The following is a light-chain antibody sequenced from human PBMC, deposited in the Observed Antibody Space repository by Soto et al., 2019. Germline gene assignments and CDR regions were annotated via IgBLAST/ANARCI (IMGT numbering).Light chain of an antibody. CDR3: SSYTSSSTPSWV. CDR2: EVS. Sequence: QSALTQPASVSGSPGQSITISCTGTSSDVGGYNYVSWYQQHPGKAPKLMIYEVSNRPSGVSNRFSGSKSGNTASLTISGHQAEDEADYYCSSYTSSSTPSWVFGGGTKLTVL. V-gene: IGLV2-14*01. CDR1: SSDVGGYNY. J-gene: IGLJ3*02.